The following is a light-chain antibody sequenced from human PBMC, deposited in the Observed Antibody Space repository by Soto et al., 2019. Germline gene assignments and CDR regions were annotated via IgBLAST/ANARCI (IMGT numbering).Light chain of an antibody. J-gene: IGKJ4*01. CDR3: LHQNSYLALS. V-gene: IGKV1-17*01. Sequence: DIQMTQSPSSLSASVGDRVTITCRASQSIRNDLGWYQQKSGKAPRRLIYAASTLQTGVPSRFSGSGSGREFPLTISGLQPEDFATYYCLHQNSYLALSFGGGTKVE. CDR1: QSIRND. CDR2: AAS.